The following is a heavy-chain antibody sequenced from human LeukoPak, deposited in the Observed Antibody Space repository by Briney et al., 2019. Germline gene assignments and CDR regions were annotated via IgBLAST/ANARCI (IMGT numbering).Heavy chain of an antibody. J-gene: IGHJ4*02. CDR3: ARHSDVIGAI. CDR2: IYPRDSDT. V-gene: IGHV5-51*01. D-gene: IGHD3-10*01. CDR1: GYTFTHQW. Sequence: GESLKISCKASGYTFTHQWIGWVRQKSGSGLGWMGIIYPRDSDTRYSPSFQGHASISADTSINTAYLEWSRLEASDTAIYYCARHSDVIGAIWGQGTLVTVSS.